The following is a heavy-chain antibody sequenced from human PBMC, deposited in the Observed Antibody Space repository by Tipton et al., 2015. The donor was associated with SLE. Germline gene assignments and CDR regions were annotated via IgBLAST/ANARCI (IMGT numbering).Heavy chain of an antibody. J-gene: IGHJ6*02. Sequence: TLSLTCTVSGYSISSGYCWGWIRQPPGKGLEWIGSIYHSGRTYYYPSLESRVTISVDTSKNQFSLKLSSVTAADTAVYYCARGLLEWSEVWGQGTTVTVSS. CDR2: IYHSGRT. D-gene: IGHD3-3*01. CDR1: GYSISSGYC. V-gene: IGHV4-38-2*02. CDR3: ARGLLEWSEV.